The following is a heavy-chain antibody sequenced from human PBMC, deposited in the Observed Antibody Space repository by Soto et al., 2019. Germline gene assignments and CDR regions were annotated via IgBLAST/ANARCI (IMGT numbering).Heavy chain of an antibody. CDR1: GFTFTGFA. CDR2: TSFDGSNE. CDR3: ARVTGFYGSGEIDY. D-gene: IGHD3-10*01. Sequence: QVQLVESGGGVVQPGRSLRLSCAASGFTFTGFAMYWVRQAPGKGLEWVAATSFDGSNEYYADFVEGRFTISRDNSKNTLYLQMNSLRPEDTAVYYCARVTGFYGSGEIDYWGQGTLVTVSS. V-gene: IGHV3-30-3*01. J-gene: IGHJ4*02.